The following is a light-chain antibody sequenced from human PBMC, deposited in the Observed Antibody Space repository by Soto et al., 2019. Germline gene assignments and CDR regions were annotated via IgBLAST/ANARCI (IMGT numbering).Light chain of an antibody. CDR3: QQYYNTPLT. Sequence: DIVMTQSPDSLAVSLGERATINCKSSQSVLYSPNDKNYLAWYQQKPGQPPKLVIYWASTRESGVPDRFSGSGSGTDFTLTISSLQAEDVAVYYCQQYYNTPLTFGGGTKVEIK. CDR2: WAS. CDR1: QSVLYSPNDKNY. V-gene: IGKV4-1*01. J-gene: IGKJ4*01.